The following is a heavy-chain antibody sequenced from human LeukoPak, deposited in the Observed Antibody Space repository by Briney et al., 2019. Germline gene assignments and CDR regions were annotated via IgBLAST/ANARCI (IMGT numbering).Heavy chain of an antibody. J-gene: IGHJ4*02. Sequence: GGSLRLSCAATGFPLTTYWMSWVRQAPGKGLEWVGRIKSKTDGGTTDYAAPVKGRFTISRDDSKNTLYLQMNSLKTEDTAVYYCTTVPLSGYDSDYFDYWGQGTLVTVSS. D-gene: IGHD5-12*01. V-gene: IGHV3-15*01. CDR3: TTVPLSGYDSDYFDY. CDR2: IKSKTDGGTT. CDR1: GFPLTTYW.